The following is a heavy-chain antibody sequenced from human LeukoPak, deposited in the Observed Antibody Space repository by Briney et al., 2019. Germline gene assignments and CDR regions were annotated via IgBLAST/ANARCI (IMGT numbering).Heavy chain of an antibody. CDR2: IYYSGST. V-gene: IGHV4-59*01. D-gene: IGHD5-12*01. Sequence: SETLSLTCTVSGGSISSYYWSWIRQPPGKGLEWIGYIYYSGSTNYNPSLKSRVTISVDTSKNQFSLKLSSVTAADTAVYCCARRNSGYDSAYLDYWGQGTLVTVSS. J-gene: IGHJ4*02. CDR3: ARRNSGYDSAYLDY. CDR1: GGSISSYY.